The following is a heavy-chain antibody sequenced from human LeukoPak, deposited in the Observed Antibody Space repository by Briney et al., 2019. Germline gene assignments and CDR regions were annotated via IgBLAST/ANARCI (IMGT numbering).Heavy chain of an antibody. CDR3: AREKRDLSNSIAVAGTNYFDY. CDR1: GYTFTSYG. V-gene: IGHV1-18*01. J-gene: IGHJ4*02. Sequence: ASVKVSCEASGYTFTSYGISWVRQAPGQGLEWMGWISAYNGNTNYAQKLQGRVTMTTDTSTSTAYMELRSLRSDDTAVYYCAREKRDLSNSIAVAGTNYFDYWGQGTLVTVSS. CDR2: ISAYNGNT. D-gene: IGHD6-19*01.